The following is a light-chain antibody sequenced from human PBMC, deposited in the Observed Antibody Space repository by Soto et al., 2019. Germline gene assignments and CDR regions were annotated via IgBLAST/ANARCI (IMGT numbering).Light chain of an antibody. CDR3: QQCYSTPLT. J-gene: IGKJ4*01. CDR1: QSIGIY. CDR2: AAS. V-gene: IGKV1-39*01. Sequence: DIQMTQSPSSLSASIGDTVTFTCRASQSIGIYLNWYQHKPGKAPKVLIHAASSLQSGVPSRFSGGGSGTDFTLTISSLQLEDFATYYCQQCYSTPLTFGGGTTVDLK.